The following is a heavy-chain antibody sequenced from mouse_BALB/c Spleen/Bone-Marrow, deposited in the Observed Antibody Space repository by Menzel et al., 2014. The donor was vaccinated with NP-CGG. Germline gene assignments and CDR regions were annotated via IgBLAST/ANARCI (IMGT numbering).Heavy chain of an antibody. J-gene: IGHJ4*01. CDR3: ARSDGYRALDY. CDR1: GYAFSSSW. Sequence: QVQLQQSGPELVKPGASVKISCKASGYAFSSSWMNWVKQRPGQGLEWIGRIYPGDGDTHYNGKFKGKATLTADKSSSTAYMHLSSLTSEDSAVYFCARSDGYRALDYWGQGTSVTVSS. D-gene: IGHD2-3*01. V-gene: IGHV1-82*01. CDR2: IYPGDGDT.